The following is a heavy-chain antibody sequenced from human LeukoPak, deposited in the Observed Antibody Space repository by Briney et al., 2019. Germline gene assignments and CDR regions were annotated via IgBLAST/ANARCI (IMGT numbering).Heavy chain of an antibody. D-gene: IGHD6-19*01. CDR2: ISSSVTTM. J-gene: IGHJ4*02. CDR3: ARDLSSSSGWYVPFEN. Sequence: GGSLRLSCAASGFTFSDYSMTWIRQAPGKGPEWISYISSSVTTMYYADSVKGRFTISRDNAKNSLYLQMNSLRAEDTAVYYCARDLSSSSGWYVPFENWGQGTLVTVSS. CDR1: GFTFSDYS. V-gene: IGHV3-11*04.